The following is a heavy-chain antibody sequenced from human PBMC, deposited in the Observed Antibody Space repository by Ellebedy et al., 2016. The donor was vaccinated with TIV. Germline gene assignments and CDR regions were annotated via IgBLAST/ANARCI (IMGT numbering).Heavy chain of an antibody. V-gene: IGHV4-38-2*02. CDR1: GYSISSGYY. CDR2: IYHSGSI. J-gene: IGHJ3*01. D-gene: IGHD3-22*01. Sequence: SETLSLTCTVSGYSISSGYYWGWIRQPPGTGLEWIGSIYHSGSIYYNPSLKSRVTISVDTSKNQFSLKLTSVTAADTAVYYCARAKYDSSSYYTFDVWGQGTMVTVSS. CDR3: ARAKYDSSSYYTFDV.